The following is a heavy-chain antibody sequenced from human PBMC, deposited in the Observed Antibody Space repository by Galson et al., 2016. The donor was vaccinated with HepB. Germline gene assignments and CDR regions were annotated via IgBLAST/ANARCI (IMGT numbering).Heavy chain of an antibody. CDR1: GASIRGDNSW. CDR3: AREWEIVVAGANRYNWFDP. Sequence: TLSLTCTVSGASIRGDNSWWSWIRQPAGKGLEWIGRIYASGSTNYNPSLKGRVAMSLDTSKSQFSLRLTSVTAADTARYYCAREWEIVVAGANRYNWFDPWGQGTLVTVPS. V-gene: IGHV4-61*02. CDR2: IYASGST. D-gene: IGHD2-15*01. J-gene: IGHJ5*02.